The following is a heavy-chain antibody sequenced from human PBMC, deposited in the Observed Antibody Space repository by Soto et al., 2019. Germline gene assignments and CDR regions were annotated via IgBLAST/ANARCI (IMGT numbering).Heavy chain of an antibody. Sequence: SGPPMVNNTQTLTLTCTFSGVSLSTSGLGVGWIRQPPGNALEWLALIYWNDDKRYSPSLKSRLTITKDTSKNQVVLTMTNMDPVDTATYYCAHSTYDYVWGSYRRQPYFDFWGQGTLVTVSS. J-gene: IGHJ4*02. CDR2: IYWNDDK. CDR1: GVSLSTSGLG. V-gene: IGHV2-5*01. CDR3: AHSTYDYVWGSYRRQPYFDF. D-gene: IGHD3-16*02.